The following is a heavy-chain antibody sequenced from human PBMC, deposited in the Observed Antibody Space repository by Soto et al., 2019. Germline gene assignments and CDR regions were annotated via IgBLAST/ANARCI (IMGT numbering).Heavy chain of an antibody. CDR3: ARRLAPDYGDWQYVDD. D-gene: IGHD4-17*01. CDR2: IYSRGST. J-gene: IGHJ4*02. V-gene: IGHV4-30-4*01. Sequence: QVHLQESGPGLVRSSQTLSLTCTVSGGSIPSGGSYWSWIRQPPGKGMEWIGYIYSRGSTYYNPSLRSRVTISIDTSKNQFSLRLSSVTAADTAVYYCARRLAPDYGDWQYVDDWGQGTLLTVSS. CDR1: GGSIPSGGSY.